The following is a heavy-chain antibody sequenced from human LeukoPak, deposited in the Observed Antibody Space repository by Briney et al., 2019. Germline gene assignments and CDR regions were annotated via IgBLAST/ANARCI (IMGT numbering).Heavy chain of an antibody. CDR1: GFIFSTYW. CDR3: VRDQRTTMTSYAFHI. V-gene: IGHV3-7*01. Sequence: GGSLRLSCAASGFIFSTYWMTWVRQAPGKGLEWVANIKQDGSEKNYADSVKGRFFISRDNSNNTVYLQVNSLRAEDTAVYSCVRDQRTTMTSYAFHIWGQGTMVTVSS. J-gene: IGHJ3*02. CDR2: IKQDGSEK. D-gene: IGHD4-17*01.